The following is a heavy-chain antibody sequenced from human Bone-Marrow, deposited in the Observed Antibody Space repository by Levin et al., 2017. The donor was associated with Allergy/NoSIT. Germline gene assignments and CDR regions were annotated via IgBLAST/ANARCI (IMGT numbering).Heavy chain of an antibody. CDR1: GYTFTGYY. V-gene: IGHV1-2*02. J-gene: IGHJ4*02. D-gene: IGHD3-22*01. CDR3: ARDLYYYDSSGSTGRDY. Sequence: ASVKVSCKASGYTFTGYYMHWVRQAPGQGLEWMGWINPNSGGTNYAQKFQGRVTMTRDTSISTAYMELSRLRSDDTAVYYCARDLYYYDSSGSTGRDYWGQGTLVTVSS. CDR2: INPNSGGT.